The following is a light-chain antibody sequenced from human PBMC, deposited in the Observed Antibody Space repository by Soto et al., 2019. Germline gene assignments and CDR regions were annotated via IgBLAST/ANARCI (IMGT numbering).Light chain of an antibody. CDR3: QQYNSPMYT. Sequence: DIQMTQSPSTLSASVGDRVTITCRASQSISSWLAWYQQKPGKAPKLLIYDASSLESGVPSRFSGSGSGTEFTLTISSLQPDDFATYYCQQYNSPMYTFSQGTKLEIK. CDR1: QSISSW. V-gene: IGKV1-5*01. CDR2: DAS. J-gene: IGKJ2*01.